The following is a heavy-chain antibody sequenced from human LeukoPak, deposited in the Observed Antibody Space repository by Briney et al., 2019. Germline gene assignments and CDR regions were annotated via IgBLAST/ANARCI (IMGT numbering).Heavy chain of an antibody. CDR2: ISRSGSNT. CDR3: VGSSDSSGYYFHYFDY. J-gene: IGHJ4*02. Sequence: GGSLRLSCAASGFTFSSYSMSWVRQAPGKGLEWVSAISRSGSNTYYADSVKGRFTISRDNSKNTLYLQMNSLRAEDTAVYYCVGSSDSSGYYFHYFDYWGQGTLVTVSS. CDR1: GFTFSSYS. D-gene: IGHD3-22*01. V-gene: IGHV3-23*01.